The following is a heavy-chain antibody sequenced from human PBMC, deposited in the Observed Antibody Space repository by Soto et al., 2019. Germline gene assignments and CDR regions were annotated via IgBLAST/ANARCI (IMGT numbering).Heavy chain of an antibody. J-gene: IGHJ4*02. CDR1: GFTFSSYG. CDR2: ISYDGSNK. Sequence: GGSLRLSCAASGFTFSSYGMHWVRQAPGKGLEWVAVISYDGSNKYYADSVKGRFTISRGNSKNTLYLQMNSLRAEDTAVYYCAKAPGYYDSSGNDYWGQGTLVTVSS. D-gene: IGHD3-22*01. CDR3: AKAPGYYDSSGNDY. V-gene: IGHV3-30*18.